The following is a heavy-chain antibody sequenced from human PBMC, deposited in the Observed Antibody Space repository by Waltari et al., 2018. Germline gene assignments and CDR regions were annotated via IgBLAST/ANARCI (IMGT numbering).Heavy chain of an antibody. D-gene: IGHD5-12*01. V-gene: IGHV3-72*01. Sequence: EVQLVESGGGLVQPGGSLRLSCAASGFTFSAHYIDCVRQAPGKGLEWVGRARGRAKSYSTEYAASVKGRFTITRDDSQNAVYLQMNSLKTEDTAVYYCARISIVATNWGQGTLVTVSS. CDR2: ARGRAKSYST. J-gene: IGHJ4*02. CDR3: ARISIVATN. CDR1: GFTFSAHY.